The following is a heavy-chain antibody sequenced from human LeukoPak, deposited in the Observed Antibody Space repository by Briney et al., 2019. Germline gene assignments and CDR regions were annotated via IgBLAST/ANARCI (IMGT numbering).Heavy chain of an antibody. CDR3: ARDPGYGSGSYLLDY. V-gene: IGHV3-21*01. CDR1: GFTFSSYS. J-gene: IGHJ4*02. CDR2: ISSSSSYI. Sequence: GGPLRLSCAASGFTFSSYSMNWVRQAPGKGLEWVSSISSSSSYIYYADSVKGRFTISRDNAKNSLYLQMNSLRAEDTAVYYCARDPGYGSGSYLLDYWGQGTLVTVSS. D-gene: IGHD3-10*01.